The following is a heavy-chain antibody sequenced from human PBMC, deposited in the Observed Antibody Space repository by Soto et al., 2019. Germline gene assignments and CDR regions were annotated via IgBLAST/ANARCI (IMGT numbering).Heavy chain of an antibody. Sequence: ASVKVSCKASGYTFTGYYMHWVRQAPGQGLGWMGWINPNSGGTNYAQKFQGRVTMTRDTSISTAYMELSRLRSDDTAVYYCARSGDLEWLLFSDYWGQGTLVTVSS. CDR1: GYTFTGYY. CDR3: ARSGDLEWLLFSDY. CDR2: INPNSGGT. J-gene: IGHJ4*02. V-gene: IGHV1-2*02. D-gene: IGHD3-3*01.